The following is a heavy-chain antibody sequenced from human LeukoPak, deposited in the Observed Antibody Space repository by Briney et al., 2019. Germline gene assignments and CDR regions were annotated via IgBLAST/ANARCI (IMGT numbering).Heavy chain of an antibody. CDR1: GGAFSNHA. V-gene: IGHV1-69*13. D-gene: IGHD6-13*01. Sequence: ASVKVSCKASGGAFSNHAISWVRQAPGQGLEWMGVIIAISATANYAQKFQGRVTITADESTSTVYMELSSLASEDTAVYYCARWAGESSSWYPALFDYWGQGTLVTVSS. J-gene: IGHJ4*02. CDR2: IIAISATA. CDR3: ARWAGESSSWYPALFDY.